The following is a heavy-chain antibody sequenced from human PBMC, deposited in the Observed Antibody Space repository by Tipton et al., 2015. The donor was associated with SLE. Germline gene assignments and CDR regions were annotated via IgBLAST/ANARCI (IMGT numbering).Heavy chain of an antibody. J-gene: IGHJ6*02. V-gene: IGHV3-48*03. Sequence: LSLTCAASGFTFSSYEMNWVRQAPGKGLEWVSYISSSGSTIYYADSVKGRFTISRDNAKNSLYLQMNSLRAEDTAVYYCARGGIGYGMDVWGQGTTVTVSS. CDR1: GFTFSSYE. D-gene: IGHD6-13*01. CDR3: ARGGIGYGMDV. CDR2: ISSSGSTI.